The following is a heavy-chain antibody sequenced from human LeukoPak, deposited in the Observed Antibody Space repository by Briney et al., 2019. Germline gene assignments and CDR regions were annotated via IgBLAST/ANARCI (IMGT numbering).Heavy chain of an antibody. Sequence: PSETLSLTCTVSGGSISSYYWSWIRQPPGKGLEWIGYIYYSGGTNYNPSLKSRVTISVDTSKNRFSLKLSSVTAADTAVYYCARSIAARRYNWFDPWGQGTLVTVSS. CDR3: ARSIAARRYNWFDP. CDR1: GGSISSYY. J-gene: IGHJ5*02. CDR2: IYYSGGT. D-gene: IGHD6-6*01. V-gene: IGHV4-59*01.